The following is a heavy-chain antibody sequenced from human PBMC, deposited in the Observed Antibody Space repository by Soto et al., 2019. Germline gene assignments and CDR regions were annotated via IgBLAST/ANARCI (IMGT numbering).Heavy chain of an antibody. CDR2: IDWDDDK. V-gene: IGHV2-70*01. D-gene: IGHD5-18*01. J-gene: IGHJ4*02. CDR1: GFSLSTSGMC. Sequence: SGPTLVNPTHTLTLTCTFSGFSLSTSGMCVSWIRQPPGKALEWLALIDWDDDKYYSTSLKTRLTISKDTSKNQVVLTMTNMDPVDTATYYCARMRYSYGRSQFDYWGQGTLVTVSS. CDR3: ARMRYSYGRSQFDY.